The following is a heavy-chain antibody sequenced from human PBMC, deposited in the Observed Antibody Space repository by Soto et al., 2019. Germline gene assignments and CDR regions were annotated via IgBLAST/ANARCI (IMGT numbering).Heavy chain of an antibody. CDR3: ARGDVGYSGYDLDRGAFDI. D-gene: IGHD5-12*01. Sequence: SETLSLTCTVSGGSISSYYWSWIRQPPGKGLEWIGYIYYSGSTYYNPSLKSRVTISVDTSKNQFSLELSSVTAADTAVYYCARGDVGYSGYDLDRGAFDIWGQGTMVTVSS. CDR2: IYYSGST. J-gene: IGHJ3*02. V-gene: IGHV4-59*08. CDR1: GGSISSYY.